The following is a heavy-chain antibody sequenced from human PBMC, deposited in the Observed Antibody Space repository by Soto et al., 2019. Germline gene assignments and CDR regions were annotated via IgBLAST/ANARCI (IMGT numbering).Heavy chain of an antibody. J-gene: IGHJ6*02. CDR2: LNGAGGST. Sequence: SCLASGFTFSDYAMTWVRHVPGRGLEWVSSLNGAGGSTYYADSVRGRFTISRDNSQNTLFLQMNRLTVDDTAIYYCAAPRDEYGSGISWFTYGMDVWGQGTTVTVSS. D-gene: IGHD3-10*01. CDR3: AAPRDEYGSGISWFTYGMDV. V-gene: IGHV3-23*01. CDR1: GFTFSDYA.